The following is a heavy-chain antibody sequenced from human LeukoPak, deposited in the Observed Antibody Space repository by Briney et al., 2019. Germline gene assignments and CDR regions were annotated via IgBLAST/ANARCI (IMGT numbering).Heavy chain of an antibody. V-gene: IGHV3-23*01. Sequence: GGSLRLSCAASGFSFSSYAMSWVRQAPGQGLEWVSSISGDGDSTYYADSVKGRFTISRDNSKNTLYLQMNSLRAEDTAVYYCAKERVSSGWNPHWFDPWGQGTLVTVSS. J-gene: IGHJ5*02. CDR1: GFSFSSYA. CDR2: ISGDGDST. D-gene: IGHD6-19*01. CDR3: AKERVSSGWNPHWFDP.